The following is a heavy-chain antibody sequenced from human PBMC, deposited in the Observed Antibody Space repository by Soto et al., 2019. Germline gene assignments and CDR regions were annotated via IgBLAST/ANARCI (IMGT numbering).Heavy chain of an antibody. D-gene: IGHD2-15*01. Sequence: GSLRLSCAASGFTFSSYAMSWVRQAPGKGLEWVSAISGSGGSTYYADSVKGRFTISRDNSKNTLYLQMNSLRAEDTAVYYCASPPRYCSGGSCYSSAFDLCGQGTMVTVSS. CDR2: ISGSGGST. CDR1: GFTFSSYA. V-gene: IGHV3-23*01. J-gene: IGHJ3*01. CDR3: ASPPRYCSGGSCYSSAFDL.